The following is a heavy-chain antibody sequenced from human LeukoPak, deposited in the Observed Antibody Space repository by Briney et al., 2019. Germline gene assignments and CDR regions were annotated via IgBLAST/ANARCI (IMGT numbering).Heavy chain of an antibody. CDR3: ARVGEDYYDSSGRNWLDP. CDR2: ISAYNGNT. V-gene: IGHV1-18*01. Sequence: ASVKVSCKASGYTFTSYGISWVRQAPGQGLEWMGWISAYNGNTNYAQKLQGRVTMTTDTSTSTAYMELRSLRSDDTAVYYCARVGEDYYDSSGRNWLDPWGQGTLVTVSS. CDR1: GYTFTSYG. J-gene: IGHJ5*02. D-gene: IGHD3-22*01.